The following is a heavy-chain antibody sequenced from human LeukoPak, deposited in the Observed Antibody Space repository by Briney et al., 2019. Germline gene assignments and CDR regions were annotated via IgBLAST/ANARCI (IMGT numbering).Heavy chain of an antibody. Sequence: ASVKVSCKASRGTFGNNTISSVRQAPGQGLEWMGRIIPMFDITNYTEKLQGRVTITADKFTRTVYMELSSLRSEDTAVYYCARIPSGDVGIHMVMYYYHGMDVWGQGTAVTVSS. D-gene: IGHD4-17*01. J-gene: IGHJ6*02. CDR2: IIPMFDIT. CDR1: RGTFGNNT. V-gene: IGHV1-69*02. CDR3: ARIPSGDVGIHMVMYYYHGMDV.